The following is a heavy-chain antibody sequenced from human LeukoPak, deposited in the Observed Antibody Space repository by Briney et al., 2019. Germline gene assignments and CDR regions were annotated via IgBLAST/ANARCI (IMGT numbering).Heavy chain of an antibody. D-gene: IGHD3-3*01. Sequence: SVKVSSKASGGTFSSYAISWVRQAPGQGLEWMGRIIPIFGTANYAQKFQGRVTITTDESTSTAYMELSSLRSEDTAVYYCARDTTIFGVASYYYYMDVWGKGTTVTVSS. V-gene: IGHV1-69*05. J-gene: IGHJ6*03. CDR1: GGTFSSYA. CDR3: ARDTTIFGVASYYYYMDV. CDR2: IIPIFGTA.